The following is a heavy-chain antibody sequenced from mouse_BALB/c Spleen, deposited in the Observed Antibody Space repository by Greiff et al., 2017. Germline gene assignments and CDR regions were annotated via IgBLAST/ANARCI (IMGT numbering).Heavy chain of an antibody. V-gene: IGHV5-6*02. CDR3: ARRAGAMDY. J-gene: IGHJ4*01. Sequence: EVMLVESGGDLVKPGGSLKLSCAASGFTFSSYGMSWVRQTPDKRLEWVATISSGGSYTYYPDSVKGRFTISRDNAKNTLYLQMSSLKSEDTAMYYCARRAGAMDYWGQGTSVTVSS. CDR1: GFTFSSYG. CDR2: ISSGGSYT.